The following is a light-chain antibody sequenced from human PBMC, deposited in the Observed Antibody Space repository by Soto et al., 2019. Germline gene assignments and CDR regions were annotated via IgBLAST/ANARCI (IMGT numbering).Light chain of an antibody. V-gene: IGKV1-9*01. J-gene: IGKJ4*01. CDR1: QGISSY. Sequence: IQLTQSPCSRSASVGDIDPITCRASQGISSYLAWYQQKPGKAHKLLISAAYTLQSGVQSGFSGSGSGTDFTLTIRSLQPEDFATYYCKQHNSYPLTFGGGTKVDIK. CDR3: KQHNSYPLT. CDR2: AAY.